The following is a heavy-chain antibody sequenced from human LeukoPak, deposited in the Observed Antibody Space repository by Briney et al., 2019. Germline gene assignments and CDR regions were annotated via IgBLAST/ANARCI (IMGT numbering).Heavy chain of an antibody. J-gene: IGHJ2*01. D-gene: IGHD4-23*01. CDR2: INPNSGGT. CDR1: GYTFTGYY. Sequence: GASVKVSCKASGYTFTGYYMHWVRQAPGQGLKWMGWINPNSGGTNYAQKFQGRVTMTRDTSISTAYMELSRLRSDDTAVYYCARDYGGNSQRYFDLWGRGTLVTVSS. V-gene: IGHV1-2*02. CDR3: ARDYGGNSQRYFDL.